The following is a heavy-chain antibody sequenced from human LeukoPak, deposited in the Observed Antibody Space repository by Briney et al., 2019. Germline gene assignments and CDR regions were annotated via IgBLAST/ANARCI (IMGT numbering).Heavy chain of an antibody. CDR3: AREFPPSRSIAAAGHYFDY. D-gene: IGHD6-13*01. Sequence: GSVKVSCKASGYTFTNYYMHWVRQAPGQGLEWVGIINPSGGSTTYAQKFQGRVTMTGDTSTSTVYMELSSLRSEDTAVYYCAREFPPSRSIAAAGHYFDYWGQGSLVTVSS. V-gene: IGHV1-46*01. J-gene: IGHJ4*02. CDR2: INPSGGST. CDR1: GYTFTNYY.